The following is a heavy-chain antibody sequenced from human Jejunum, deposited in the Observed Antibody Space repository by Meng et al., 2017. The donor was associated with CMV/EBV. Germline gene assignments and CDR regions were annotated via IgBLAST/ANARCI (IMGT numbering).Heavy chain of an antibody. CDR3: ARGRGNQPLFDY. CDR1: GGSFSTYT. D-gene: IGHD2/OR15-2a*01. CDR2: LIPVLNKA. Sequence: VLLVQWWAEVKKTWSPVEVACKTSGGSFSTYTFSWVRQAPGQGLEWMGGLIPVLNKAKSAPRFQDRVTFTADETTTTAYMELSSLTFEDTAVYFCARGRGNQPLFDYWGQGTLVTVSS. J-gene: IGHJ4*02. V-gene: IGHV1-69*10.